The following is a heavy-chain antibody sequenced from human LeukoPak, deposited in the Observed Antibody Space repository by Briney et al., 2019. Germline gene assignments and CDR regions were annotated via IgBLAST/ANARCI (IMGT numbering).Heavy chain of an antibody. CDR3: ARANYGSGSYRHTEFDY. CDR1: GGSISSYY. J-gene: IGHJ4*02. D-gene: IGHD3-10*01. CDR2: TYYSGST. V-gene: IGHV4-59*01. Sequence: SETLSLTCTVSGGSISSYYWSWIRQPPGKGLEWIGYTYYSGSTNYNPSLKSRVTISVDTSKNQFSLKLSSVTAADTAVYYCARANYGSGSYRHTEFDYWGQGTLVTVSS.